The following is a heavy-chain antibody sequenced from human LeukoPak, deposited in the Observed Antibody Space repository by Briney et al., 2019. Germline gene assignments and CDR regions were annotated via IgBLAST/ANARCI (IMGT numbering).Heavy chain of an antibody. V-gene: IGHV3-30*04. CDR3: AREGHTSGYCGTFDV. Sequence: PGGSLRLSCVASGIAFSNSIMHWVRQAPGKGLEWVSAMSYDGFSQYYADSMKGRLTISRDDSKNTVYLQMKSLRPEDTAVYYCAREGHTSGYCGTFDVWGQGTTVAVS. J-gene: IGHJ3*01. CDR1: GIAFSNSI. CDR2: MSYDGFSQ. D-gene: IGHD3-22*01.